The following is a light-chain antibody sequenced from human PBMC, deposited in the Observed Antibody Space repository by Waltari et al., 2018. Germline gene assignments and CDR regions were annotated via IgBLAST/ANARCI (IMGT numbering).Light chain of an antibody. CDR2: AAS. V-gene: IGKV3-20*01. Sequence: EVVLTQSPGTLSLSPGERATLSCRASQSVSNNYFAWYQQKPGQAPRPLIYAASSRAAGIPDRFSGSGSGTDFTLTISRLEPEDFAVYYCQQYDTSPPGITFGQGTRLENK. J-gene: IGKJ5*01. CDR3: QQYDTSPPGIT. CDR1: QSVSNNY.